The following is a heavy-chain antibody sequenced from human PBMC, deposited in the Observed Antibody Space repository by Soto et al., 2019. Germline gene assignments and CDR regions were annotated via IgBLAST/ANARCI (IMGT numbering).Heavy chain of an antibody. CDR2: VSYDGSIK. V-gene: IGHV3-30*18. CDR3: AKDGSHLAVAGTSPTSYFYGLAV. J-gene: IGHJ6*02. D-gene: IGHD6-19*01. Sequence: GGSLRLSCVASGFTFSVYGMHWVRQAPGKGLEWVALVSYDGSIKYYADSVKGRFTISRDNSKNTLYLQMNSLRVEDTAVYYCAKDGSHLAVAGTSPTSYFYGLAVWGQGITVTVSS. CDR1: GFTFSVYG.